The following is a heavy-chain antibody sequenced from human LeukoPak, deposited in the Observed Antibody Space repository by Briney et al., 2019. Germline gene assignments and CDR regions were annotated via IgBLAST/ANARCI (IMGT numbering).Heavy chain of an antibody. CDR1: GFTFSSYD. D-gene: IGHD1-26*01. V-gene: IGHV3-23*01. CDR2: ISVSAIGT. Sequence: GGSLRLSCAASGFTFSSYDMTWVRQAPGKGLEWVSAISVSAIGTDYADSVKGRFTVSRDNSKNTLYLQMNSLRAEDTAIYYCEKSARVVGAPADSFDNWGQGILVTVSS. CDR3: EKSARVVGAPADSFDN. J-gene: IGHJ4*02.